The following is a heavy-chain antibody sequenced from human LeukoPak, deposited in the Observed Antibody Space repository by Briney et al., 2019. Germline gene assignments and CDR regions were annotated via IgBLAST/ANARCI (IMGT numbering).Heavy chain of an antibody. V-gene: IGHV4-30-4*08. Sequence: PSETLSLTCTVSGGSISSGDYYWSWIRQPPGKGLEWIGYIYYSGSTYYNPSLKSRVTISVDTSKNQFSLKLSSVTAADTAVYYCARDRREITIFGVVSRRYFDLWGRGTLVTVSS. CDR2: IYYSGST. CDR3: ARDRREITIFGVVSRRYFDL. J-gene: IGHJ2*01. D-gene: IGHD3-3*01. CDR1: GGSISSGDYY.